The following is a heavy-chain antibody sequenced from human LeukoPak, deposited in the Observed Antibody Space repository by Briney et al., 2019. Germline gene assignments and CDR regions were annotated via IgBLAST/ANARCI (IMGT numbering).Heavy chain of an antibody. CDR3: AKVGQNYDILTYYFDY. CDR1: GFTFSSYA. CDR2: VGTSADT. D-gene: IGHD3-9*01. V-gene: IGHV3-23*01. J-gene: IGHJ4*02. Sequence: GGSLRLSCLASGFTFSSYAMDWVRRAPGQGLQWVSAVGTSADTYYADSVKGRFTISRDTSKNALYLQMNSLRVEDTAVYYCAKVGQNYDILTYYFDYWGQGTLVTVSS.